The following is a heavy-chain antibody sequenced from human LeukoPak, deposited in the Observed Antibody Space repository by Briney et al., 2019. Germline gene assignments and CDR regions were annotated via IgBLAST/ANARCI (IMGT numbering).Heavy chain of an antibody. J-gene: IGHJ5*02. CDR3: AREVNDYGNWFDP. CDR2: VYYSGST. Sequence: SETLSLTCTVSGGSISSNIYYWAWIRQPPGKGLEWIGSVYYSGSTYYSPSLKRRVTISVDTSKNHFSLRLTSVTAADTAVYYCAREVNDYGNWFDPWGQGTLVTVSS. D-gene: IGHD4-17*01. CDR1: GGSISSNIYY. V-gene: IGHV4-39*07.